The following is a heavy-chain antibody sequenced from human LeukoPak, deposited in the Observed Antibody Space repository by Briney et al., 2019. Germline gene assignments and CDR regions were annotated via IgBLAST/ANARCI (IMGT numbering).Heavy chain of an antibody. CDR1: GFTFSSYS. CDR2: ISSSSSYI. J-gene: IGHJ4*02. CDR3: ARLSWYYDFWSGYPY. D-gene: IGHD3-3*01. Sequence: GGSLRLSCAASGFTFSSYSMNWVRQAPGKGLEWVSSISSSSSYIDYADSVKGRFTISRDNAKNSLYLQMNSLRAEDTAVYYCARLSWYYDFWSGYPYWGQGTLVTVSS. V-gene: IGHV3-21*01.